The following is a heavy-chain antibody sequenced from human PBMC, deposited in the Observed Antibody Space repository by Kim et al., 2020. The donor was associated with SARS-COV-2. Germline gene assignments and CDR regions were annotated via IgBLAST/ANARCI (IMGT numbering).Heavy chain of an antibody. V-gene: IGHV3-15*01. CDR2: LKSKSGGGTL. D-gene: IGHD2-21*01. Sequence: GGSLRLSCVASGFTISTAWMIWVRQPPGKGLEWVGRLKSKSGGGTLDYGAPVKGRFTISRDDSENTFYLQMNNLETEDTAVYYCTTTVWSGVPLDIWGPGTKVTVSS. J-gene: IGHJ3*02. CDR3: TTTVWSGVPLDI. CDR1: GFTISTAW.